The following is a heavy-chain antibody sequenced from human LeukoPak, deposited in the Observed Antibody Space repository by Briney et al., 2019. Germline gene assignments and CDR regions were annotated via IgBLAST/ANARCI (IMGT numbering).Heavy chain of an antibody. CDR3: AKGRGTTVTAAANY. CDR2: ISGTGGTT. CDR1: GFTFSNFS. V-gene: IGHV3-23*01. Sequence: GGSLRLSCAASGFTFSNFSMSWVRQAPGKGLEWVSTISGTGGTTYYADSVKGRFTISRDNSKNTLFLQFNSLRADDTAGYYCAKGRGTTVTAAANYWGQGTLVTVSS. J-gene: IGHJ4*02. D-gene: IGHD4-17*01.